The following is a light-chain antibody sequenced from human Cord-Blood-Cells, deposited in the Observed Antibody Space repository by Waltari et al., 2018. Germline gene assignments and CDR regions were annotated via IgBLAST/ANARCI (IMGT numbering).Light chain of an antibody. CDR1: SSDVGSYNL. Sequence: QSALTQPASVSGSPGQSITISCTGTSSDVGSYNLFSWYQPNPGKAPKLMMYEGSKRPSGVSNRVAGSKSGNTASLTISGLQAEDEADYYCCSDAGSSTYVFGTGTKVTVL. CDR3: CSDAGSSTYV. V-gene: IGLV2-23*01. J-gene: IGLJ1*01. CDR2: EGS.